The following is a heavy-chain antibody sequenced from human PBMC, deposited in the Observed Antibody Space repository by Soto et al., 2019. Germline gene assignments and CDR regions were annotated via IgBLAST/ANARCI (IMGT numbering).Heavy chain of an antibody. CDR1: GYTFTGYY. D-gene: IGHD2-2*01. J-gene: IGHJ6*02. CDR2: INPNSGGT. Sequence: GASVKVSCKASGYTFTGYYMHWVRQAPGQGLEWMGWINPNSGGTNYAQKFQGWVTMTRDTSISTAYMELSRLRSDDTAVYYCARDIVVVPAAQPSQDYYYYGMDVWGQGTTVTVS. CDR3: ARDIVVVPAAQPSQDYYYYGMDV. V-gene: IGHV1-2*04.